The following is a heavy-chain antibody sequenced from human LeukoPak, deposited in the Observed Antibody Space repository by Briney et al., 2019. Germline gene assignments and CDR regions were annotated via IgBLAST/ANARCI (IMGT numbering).Heavy chain of an antibody. Sequence: ASVKVSCKDSGYTFTGYYMHWVRQAPGQGLEWMGWINPNSGGTNYAQKFQGRVTMTRDASISTAYMELSRLRSDDTAVYYCARVPNYYDSSGYYAYWGQGTLVTVSS. CDR2: INPNSGGT. D-gene: IGHD3-22*01. V-gene: IGHV1-2*02. J-gene: IGHJ4*02. CDR1: GYTFTGYY. CDR3: ARVPNYYDSSGYYAY.